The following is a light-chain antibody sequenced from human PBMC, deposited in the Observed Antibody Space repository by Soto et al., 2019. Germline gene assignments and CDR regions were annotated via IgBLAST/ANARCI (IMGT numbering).Light chain of an antibody. Sequence: QSVLTQPASVSGSPGQSITISCTGTSSDVGSYNLVSWFQHHPGKAPKLVIYEVSNRPSGVSNRFSGSKSGNTASLTISGLQAEDEADYYCSSYTSSSTLYVFGTGTKGTVL. V-gene: IGLV2-14*02. CDR3: SSYTSSSTLYV. J-gene: IGLJ1*01. CDR1: SSDVGSYNL. CDR2: EVS.